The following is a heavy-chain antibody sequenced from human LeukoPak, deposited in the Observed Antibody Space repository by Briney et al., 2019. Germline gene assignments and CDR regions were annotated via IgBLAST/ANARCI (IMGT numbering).Heavy chain of an antibody. Sequence: LGGPLSLSCAASGFTFSSYAMSWVRQAPGKGLEWVSAISGSGGSTYYADSVKGRFTISRDNSKNTLYLQMNSLRAEDTAVYYCAKDRRYCSSTSCYTYFDYWGQGTLVTVSS. CDR3: AKDRRYCSSTSCYTYFDY. D-gene: IGHD2-2*02. CDR2: ISGSGGST. CDR1: GFTFSSYA. V-gene: IGHV3-23*01. J-gene: IGHJ4*02.